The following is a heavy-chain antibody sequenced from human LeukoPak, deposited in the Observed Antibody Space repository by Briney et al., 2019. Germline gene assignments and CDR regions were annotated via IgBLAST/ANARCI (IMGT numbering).Heavy chain of an antibody. CDR3: ARGRRGVVVPAAIRKGNWFDP. J-gene: IGHJ5*02. D-gene: IGHD2-2*02. V-gene: IGHV4-34*01. CDR1: GGSFSGYY. CDR2: INRSGST. Sequence: SETLSLTCAVYGGSFSGYYWSWIRQPPGKGLEWIGEINRSGSTNYNPSLKSRVTISVDTSKNQFSLKLSSVTAADTAVYYCARGRRGVVVPAAIRKGNWFDPWGQGTLVTVSS.